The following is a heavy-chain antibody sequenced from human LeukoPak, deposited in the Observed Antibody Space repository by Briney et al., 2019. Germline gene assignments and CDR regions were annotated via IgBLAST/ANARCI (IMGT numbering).Heavy chain of an antibody. J-gene: IGHJ6*03. CDR1: GYTFTSYY. Sequence: ASVKVSCKASGYTFTSYYIHWVRQAPGQGLEWMGIINPSGGSTNYAQKFQGRVTITADESTSTAYMELSSLRSEDTVVYYCAKAAAGKTRNYYYYYYMDVWGKGTTVTISS. D-gene: IGHD6-13*01. CDR3: AKAAAGKTRNYYYYYYMDV. V-gene: IGHV1-46*01. CDR2: INPSGGST.